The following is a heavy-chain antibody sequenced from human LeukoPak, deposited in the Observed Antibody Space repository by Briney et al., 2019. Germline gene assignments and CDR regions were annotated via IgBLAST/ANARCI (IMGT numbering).Heavy chain of an antibody. V-gene: IGHV3-21*01. J-gene: IGHJ4*02. Sequence: GGSLRLSCAASGFTFSTYTMNWVRQAPGKGLEWVSSISSSSGYIYYADSVKGRFTISRDNSKNTLYLQMNSLRAEDTAVYYCAKDGGGNGFADYWGQGTLVTVSS. CDR3: AKDGGGNGFADY. CDR1: GFTFSTYT. D-gene: IGHD2-8*01. CDR2: ISSSSGYI.